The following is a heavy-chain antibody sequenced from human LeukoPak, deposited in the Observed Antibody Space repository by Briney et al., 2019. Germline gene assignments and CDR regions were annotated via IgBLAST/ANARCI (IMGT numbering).Heavy chain of an antibody. Sequence: PGGSLRLSCAASGFTFSSYSMNWVRQAPGKGLEWVSSISSSSSYIYYADSVKGRFTISRDNAKNSLYLQLSSLRPEDTALYYCAKHLTATNTYIFFGLDVWGQGTSVTVSS. V-gene: IGHV3-21*04. CDR3: AKHLTATNTYIFFGLDV. D-gene: IGHD1-26*01. CDR1: GFTFSSYS. J-gene: IGHJ6*02. CDR2: ISSSSSYI.